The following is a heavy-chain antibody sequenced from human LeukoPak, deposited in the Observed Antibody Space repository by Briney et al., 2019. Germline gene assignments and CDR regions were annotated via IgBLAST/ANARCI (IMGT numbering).Heavy chain of an antibody. D-gene: IGHD6-13*01. CDR1: GFTFSDYW. Sequence: PGGSLRLSCATSGFTFSDYWMTWVRQVPGKGLDWVGNIKQGGSQKFYADSVKGRFTISRDNAENSLYLQMNNLRAEDTAVYYCATTDDSAAGPHWGQGTLVTVSS. V-gene: IGHV3-7*01. CDR3: ATTDDSAAGPH. CDR2: IKQGGSQK. J-gene: IGHJ4*02.